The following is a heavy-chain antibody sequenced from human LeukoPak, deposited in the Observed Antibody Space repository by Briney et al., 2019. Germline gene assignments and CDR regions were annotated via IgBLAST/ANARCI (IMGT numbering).Heavy chain of an antibody. V-gene: IGHV4-39*07. Sequence: SETLSLTCTVSGGSISSSSYSWGWIRQLPGKGLEWIGSIYYSGTTYYNPSLKSRVTISVDTSKNQFSLKLSSVTAADTAVYYCARVPHYYYYYMDVWGKGTTVTVSS. CDR2: IYYSGTT. J-gene: IGHJ6*03. CDR3: ARVPHYYYYYMDV. CDR1: GGSISSSSYS.